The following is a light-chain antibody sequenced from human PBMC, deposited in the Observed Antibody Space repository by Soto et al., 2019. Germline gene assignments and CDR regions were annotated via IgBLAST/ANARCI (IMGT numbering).Light chain of an antibody. CDR1: SSDVGRYNY. J-gene: IGLJ3*02. CDR3: CSYARGSRA. V-gene: IGLV2-8*01. Sequence: QSALTQPPSASGSPGQSVTFSCTGTSSDVGRYNYVSWYQQHPGKAPKLLIYGVTQRPSGVPDRFSGSKSGNTASLTVSGLQDEDEADYYCCSYARGSRAFGGGTQLTVL. CDR2: GVT.